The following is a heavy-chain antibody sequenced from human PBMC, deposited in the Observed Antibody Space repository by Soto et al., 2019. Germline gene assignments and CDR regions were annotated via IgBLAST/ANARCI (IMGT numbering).Heavy chain of an antibody. CDR3: AKGLSLDGGMDV. V-gene: IGHV3-30*18. CDR1: GFSISSHG. J-gene: IGHJ6*01. CDR2: ISYDGSHK. Sequence: QVQLVESGGGVVQAGRSLRLSCEGSGFSISSHGMYWARQAPGKGLEWVTLISYDGSHKFYADSVKGRFTISRDDSKNTLYLQMNSLRLEDTAVYYCAKGLSLDGGMDVW.